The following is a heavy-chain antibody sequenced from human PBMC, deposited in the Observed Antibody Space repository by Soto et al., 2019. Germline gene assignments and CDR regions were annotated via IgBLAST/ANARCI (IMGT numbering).Heavy chain of an antibody. CDR1: GFHFSLYS. J-gene: IGHJ4*02. Sequence: GGSLRLSCAASGFHFSLYSMIWARQAPGKGLEWVSSISSSSSYIYSADSLKGRITISRDNAKNSLYLQMNSLRAEDTAIYYCVRARATDSRPDYWGQGTLVTVSS. D-gene: IGHD3-22*01. CDR2: ISSSSSYI. CDR3: VRARATDSRPDY. V-gene: IGHV3-21*01.